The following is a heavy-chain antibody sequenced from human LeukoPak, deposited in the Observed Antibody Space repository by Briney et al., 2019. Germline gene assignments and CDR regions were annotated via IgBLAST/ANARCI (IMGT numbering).Heavy chain of an antibody. Sequence: GRSLRLSCAASGVRVSSHWMSWVRQVQGKGPEWVAKINEDGSQKYYVESVKCRFTISRDNAENSLYLHMNSQRAEDTAVYYCARDQGYCTSVSCRGDAFDVWGQGSMVSVSA. CDR2: INEDGSQK. V-gene: IGHV3-7*01. J-gene: IGHJ3*01. CDR3: ARDQGYCTSVSCRGDAFDV. D-gene: IGHD2-2*01. CDR1: GVRVSSHW.